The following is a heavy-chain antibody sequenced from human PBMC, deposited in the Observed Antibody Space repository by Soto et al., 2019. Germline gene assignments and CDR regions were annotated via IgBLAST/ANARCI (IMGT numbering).Heavy chain of an antibody. D-gene: IGHD3-22*01. J-gene: IGHJ6*02. Sequence: PGGSLRLSCAASGFSVSNNYMSWVRQAPGKGLEWVSVIYSTNSGGNTYYADSVKGRFTISRDNSKNTLYLQMNSLRAEDSAVYYCARYYYDSSGRNYYGMDVWGQGTTVTVSS. V-gene: IGHV3-53*01. CDR1: GFSVSNNY. CDR2: IYSTNSGGNT. CDR3: ARYYYDSSGRNYYGMDV.